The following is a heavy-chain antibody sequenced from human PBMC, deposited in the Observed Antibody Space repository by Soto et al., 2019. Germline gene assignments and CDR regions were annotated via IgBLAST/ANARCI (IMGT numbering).Heavy chain of an antibody. CDR2: IYYSGST. Sequence: SETLSLTCTVSGGSISSYYWSWIRQPPGKGLEWIGYIYYSGSTNYNPSLKSRVTISVDTSKNQFSLKLSSVTAADTAVYYCARSWVYYDILTGYYPRYYFDYWGQGTLVTVSS. CDR3: ARSWVYYDILTGYYPRYYFDY. V-gene: IGHV4-59*01. CDR1: GGSISSYY. D-gene: IGHD3-9*01. J-gene: IGHJ4*02.